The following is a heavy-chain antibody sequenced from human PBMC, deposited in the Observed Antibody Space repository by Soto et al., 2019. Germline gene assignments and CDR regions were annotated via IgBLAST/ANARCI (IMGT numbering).Heavy chain of an antibody. J-gene: IGHJ6*03. CDR2: MNPNSGNT. CDR3: ARGAFLGGYDEDYYYYYMDV. V-gene: IGHV1-8*01. Sequence: ASVKVSCKASGYTFTSYDINWVRQATGQGLEWMGWMNPNSGNTGYAQKFQGRVTMTRNTSISTAYMELSSLRSEDTAVYYCARGAFLGGYDEDYYYYYMDVWGKGTTVTVSS. D-gene: IGHD5-12*01. CDR1: GYTFTSYD.